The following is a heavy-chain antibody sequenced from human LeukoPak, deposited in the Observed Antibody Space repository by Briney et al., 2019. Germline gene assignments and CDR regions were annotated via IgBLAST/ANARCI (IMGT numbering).Heavy chain of an antibody. J-gene: IGHJ4*02. CDR3: ARAPLSTYYYDPQRPKGYFDY. Sequence: PGGSLRLSCAASGLTVSSNYMSWVRQAPGKGLEWVSVIYSGGNTYHADSVKGRFTISRDSSKNTVYLQMNSLRAEDTAVYYCARAPLSTYYYDPQRPKGYFDYWGQGTLVTVSS. V-gene: IGHV3-66*01. D-gene: IGHD3-22*01. CDR2: IYSGGNT. CDR1: GLTVSSNY.